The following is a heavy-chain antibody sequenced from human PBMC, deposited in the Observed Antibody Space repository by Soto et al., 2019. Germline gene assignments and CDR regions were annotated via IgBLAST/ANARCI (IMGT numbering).Heavy chain of an antibody. J-gene: IGHJ6*02. CDR2: INAGNGNT. CDR1: GYTYTSYA. D-gene: IGHD2-2*01. Sequence: ASLKVSCKASGYTYTSYAMRWVRQAPGQRLEWMGWINAGNGNTKYSQKFQGRVTMTTDTSTSTAYMELRSLRSDDTAVYYCARCVVPASEYYYYYGMDVWGQGTTVTVSS. V-gene: IGHV1-3*01. CDR3: ARCVVPASEYYYYYGMDV.